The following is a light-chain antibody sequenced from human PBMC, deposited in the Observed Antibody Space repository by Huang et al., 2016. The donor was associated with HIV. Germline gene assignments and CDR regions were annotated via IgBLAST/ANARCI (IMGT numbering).Light chain of an antibody. V-gene: IGKV1-39*01. CDR2: GAS. Sequence: DVQMTQSPSSLSASVGDRVTITCRASQSISNFLNWYQQKPGKAPNLLIYGASSLQTGGQSRFIGSGSETDFSLTISSLQPEDFVTYYCLQTLNFPPTFGQGTKV. CDR1: QSISNF. J-gene: IGKJ1*01. CDR3: LQTLNFPPT.